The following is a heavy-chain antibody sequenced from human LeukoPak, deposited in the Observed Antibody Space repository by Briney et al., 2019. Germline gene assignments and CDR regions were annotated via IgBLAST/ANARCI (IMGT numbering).Heavy chain of an antibody. J-gene: IGHJ6*03. CDR1: GYTFTGYY. V-gene: IGHV1-2*02. CDR3: ARVLFYYYMDV. CDR2: INPNSGGT. Sequence: VASVKVSCKASGYTFTGYYMHWVRQAPGQGLEWMGWINPNSGGTNYAQKFQGRVTMTRDTSISTAYMELSRLRSEDTALYYCARVLFYYYMDVWGKGTTVTVSS.